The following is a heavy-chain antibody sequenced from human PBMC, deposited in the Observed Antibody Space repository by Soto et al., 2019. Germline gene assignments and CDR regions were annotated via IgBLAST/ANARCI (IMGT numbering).Heavy chain of an antibody. D-gene: IGHD3-10*01. CDR1: GGSLSSSSDY. CDR3: ARHNYGSGSTYFDY. J-gene: IGHJ4*02. Sequence: TSETLSLTCTVSGGSLSSSSDYWGWIRQPPGKGLEWIGSIYYSGSTYYNPSLKSRVTISVDTSKNQFSLKLSSMTAADTAVYYCARHNYGSGSTYFDYWGQGTLVTVSS. CDR2: IYYSGST. V-gene: IGHV4-39*01.